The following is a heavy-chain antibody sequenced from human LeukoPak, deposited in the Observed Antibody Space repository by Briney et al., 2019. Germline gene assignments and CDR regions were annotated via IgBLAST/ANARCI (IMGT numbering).Heavy chain of an antibody. D-gene: IGHD4-17*01. CDR3: AKDLYGDYVVDY. CDR1: GFTFSSYA. Sequence: GGSLRLSCAASGFTFSSYAMTWGRQPPGKGLELGSGISGSGGSTYYADSVKGRFTISRDNSKNTLYLQMNSLRAEDTAVYYCAKDLYGDYVVDYWGQGTLVTVSS. CDR2: ISGSGGST. V-gene: IGHV3-23*01. J-gene: IGHJ4*02.